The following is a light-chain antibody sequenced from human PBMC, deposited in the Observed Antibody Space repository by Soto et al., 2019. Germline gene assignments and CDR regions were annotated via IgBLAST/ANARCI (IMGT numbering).Light chain of an antibody. CDR1: QSLVHSDGNTY. CDR2: KVS. V-gene: IGKV2-30*02. CDR3: IQGTHWPYT. J-gene: IGKJ2*01. Sequence: DVVMTQSPLSLPVTLGQPASISCRSSQSLVHSDGNTYLNWFQQRPGQSPRRLICKVSNRDSGVPDRFSGSASGTDFTLKISRVEAEDVGVYYCIQGTHWPYTFGQGTSWRSN.